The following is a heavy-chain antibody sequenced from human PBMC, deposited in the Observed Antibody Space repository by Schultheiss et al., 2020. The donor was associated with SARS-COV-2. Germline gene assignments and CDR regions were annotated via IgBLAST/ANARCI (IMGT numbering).Heavy chain of an antibody. V-gene: IGHV3-66*01. CDR3: AREGAAEWLFMHAFDI. CDR2: IYSGGST. CDR1: GFTVSSNY. D-gene: IGHD3-3*01. Sequence: GGSLRLSCAASGFTVSSNYMSWVRQAPGKGLEWVSVIYSGGSTYYADSVKGRFTISRDNSKNTLYLQMNSLRAEDTAVYYCAREGAAEWLFMHAFDIWGQGTMVTVAS. J-gene: IGHJ3*02.